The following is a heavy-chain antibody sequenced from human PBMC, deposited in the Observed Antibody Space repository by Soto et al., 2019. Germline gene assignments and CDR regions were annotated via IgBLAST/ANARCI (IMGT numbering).Heavy chain of an antibody. CDR3: AKGQRGYSGYDYDYFDY. Sequence: EVQLVESGGGLVKPGGSLRLSCAASGFTFSSYSMNWVRQAPGKGLEWVSSISSSSSYIYYADSVKGRFTISRDNAKNSLYLQMNSRRAEDTAVYYCAKGQRGYSGYDYDYFDYWGQGTLVTVSS. V-gene: IGHV3-21*01. J-gene: IGHJ4*02. CDR2: ISSSSSYI. CDR1: GFTFSSYS. D-gene: IGHD5-12*01.